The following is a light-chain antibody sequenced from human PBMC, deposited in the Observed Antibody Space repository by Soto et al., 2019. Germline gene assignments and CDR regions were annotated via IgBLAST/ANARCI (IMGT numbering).Light chain of an antibody. CDR3: MQTLQTPLI. CDR1: QSLLYSTGYNY. Sequence: DIVMTQSPLSLPVTPGEPATISCRSSQSLLYSTGYNYVDWYVQKPGQSPQLLIYLGSDRASGVPDRFSGSGSGTDFTLTISRVEAEDVGVYYCMQTLQTPLILGGGTKVHIK. J-gene: IGKJ4*01. CDR2: LGS. V-gene: IGKV2-28*01.